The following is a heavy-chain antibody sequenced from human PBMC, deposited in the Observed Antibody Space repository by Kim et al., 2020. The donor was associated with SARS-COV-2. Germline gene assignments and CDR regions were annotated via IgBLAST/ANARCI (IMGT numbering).Heavy chain of an antibody. D-gene: IGHD3-10*01. CDR1: GYSFTSYW. CDR2: IDPSDSYT. J-gene: IGHJ4*02. V-gene: IGHV5-10-1*01. CDR3: ARQAVLGFGELGADY. Sequence: GESLKISCKGSGYSFTSYWISWVRQMPGKGLEWMGRIDPSDSYTNYSPSFQGHVTISADKSISTAYLQWSSLKASDTAMYYCARQAVLGFGELGADYWGQGTLVTVSS.